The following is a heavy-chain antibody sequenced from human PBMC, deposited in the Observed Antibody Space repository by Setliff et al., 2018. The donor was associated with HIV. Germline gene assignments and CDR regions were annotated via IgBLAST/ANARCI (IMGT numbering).Heavy chain of an antibody. V-gene: IGHV1-8*01. CDR3: ARGKGVGGVIITGGLDV. CDR2: MNPNSGVS. Sequence: ASVKVSCKPSGHTFTNYDIHWMRRATGQGLEWMGWMNPNSGVSGYALKFHDRVTMTRDTSITTAYMELSSLTSEDTAVYYCARGKGVGGVIITGGLDVWGQGTAVTVSS. D-gene: IGHD3-10*01. CDR1: GHTFTNYD. J-gene: IGHJ6*02.